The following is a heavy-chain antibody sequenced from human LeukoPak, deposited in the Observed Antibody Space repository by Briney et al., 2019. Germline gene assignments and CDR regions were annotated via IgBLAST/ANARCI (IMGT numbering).Heavy chain of an antibody. CDR1: DFTFSNFG. V-gene: IGHV3-30*02. CDR3: ARTAVAGTLRWYDL. CDR2: IRYDGSNN. Sequence: GGSLRLACVASDFTFSNFGMHWVRQAPGKGLEWLSFIRYDGSNNYHADSVKGRFSISRDNSKNTLHLQMNTLRPDDTAVYYCARTAVAGTLRWYDLWGQGTLVIVSS. J-gene: IGHJ5*02. D-gene: IGHD6-19*01.